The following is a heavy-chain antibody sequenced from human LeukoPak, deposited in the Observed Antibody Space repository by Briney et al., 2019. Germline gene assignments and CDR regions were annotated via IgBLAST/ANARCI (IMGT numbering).Heavy chain of an antibody. CDR2: INAGNGNT. D-gene: IGHD1-26*01. Sequence: ASVKVSCKASGYTFTSYAMHWVRQAPGQRLEWMGWINAGNGNTKYSQKFQGRVTITRDTSASTAYMELSSLRSEDTAVYYYARAEWELNLYYFDYWGQGTLVTVSS. CDR1: GYTFTSYA. J-gene: IGHJ4*02. CDR3: ARAEWELNLYYFDY. V-gene: IGHV1-3*01.